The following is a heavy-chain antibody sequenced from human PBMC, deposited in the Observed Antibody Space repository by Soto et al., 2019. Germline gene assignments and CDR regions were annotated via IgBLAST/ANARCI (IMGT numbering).Heavy chain of an antibody. D-gene: IGHD6-6*01. J-gene: IGHJ4*02. CDR2: IYYSGST. Sequence: SETLSLTCTVSGVSISSYYWSWIRQPPGKGLEWIGYIYYSGSTNYNPSLKSRVTISVDTSKNQFSLKLSSVTAADTAVYYCARHRYSSSQFDYWGQGTLVTVSS. CDR1: GVSISSYY. V-gene: IGHV4-59*08. CDR3: ARHRYSSSQFDY.